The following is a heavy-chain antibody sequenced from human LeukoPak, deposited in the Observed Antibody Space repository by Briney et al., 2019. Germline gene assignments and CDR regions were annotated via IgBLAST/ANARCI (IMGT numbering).Heavy chain of an antibody. CDR1: GFTFSSYA. D-gene: IGHD3-3*01. J-gene: IGHJ4*02. V-gene: IGHV3-23*01. Sequence: LSGGSLRLSCAASGFTFSSYAMSWVRQAPGKGLEWVSAISGSGGSTYYADSVKGRFTISRDNSKNTLYLQMNSLRAEDTAVYYCAKDLGLPGGVYYFDYWGQGTLVTVSS. CDR2: ISGSGGST. CDR3: AKDLGLPGGVYYFDY.